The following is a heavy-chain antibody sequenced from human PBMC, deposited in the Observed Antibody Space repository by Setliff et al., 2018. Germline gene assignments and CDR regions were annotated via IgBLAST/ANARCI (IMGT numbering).Heavy chain of an antibody. D-gene: IGHD3-22*01. J-gene: IGHJ4*02. Sequence: PGGSLRLSCSASGFTFSSYAMTWVRQAPGKGLEWVSTISVSGSSTYYADSVKGRFTISRDNSMNTVYLQMNSLRADDTAVYYCAGGYPSNFDYWGQGTLVTVS. CDR1: GFTFSSYA. CDR2: ISVSGSST. CDR3: AGGYPSNFDY. V-gene: IGHV3-23*01.